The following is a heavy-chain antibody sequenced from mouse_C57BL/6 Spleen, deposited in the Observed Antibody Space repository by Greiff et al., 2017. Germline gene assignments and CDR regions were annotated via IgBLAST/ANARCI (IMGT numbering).Heavy chain of an antibody. CDR2: IYPGDGDT. CDR1: GYAFSSSW. CDR3: ARGDERYFDV. V-gene: IGHV1-82*01. Sequence: QVHVKQSGPELVKPGASVKISCKASGYAFSSSWMNWVKQRPGKGLEWIGRIYPGDGDTNYNGKFKGKATLTADKSSSTAYMQLSSLTSEDSAVYFCARGDERYFDVWGTGTTVTVSS. J-gene: IGHJ1*03. D-gene: IGHD3-3*01.